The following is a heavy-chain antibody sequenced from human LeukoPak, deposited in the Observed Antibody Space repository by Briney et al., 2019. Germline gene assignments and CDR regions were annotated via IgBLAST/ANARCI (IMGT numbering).Heavy chain of an antibody. CDR1: GGSISSYY. CDR3: ARTSGVFDY. D-gene: IGHD7-27*01. J-gene: IGHJ4*02. CDR2: IYYSGST. Sequence: PSETLSLTCTVSGGSISSYYWSWIRQPPGKGLEWIGYIYYSGSTNYNPSLKSRVTISVDTSKNQFSLKLSSVTAADTAVYYCARTSGVFDYWGQGTLVTVSS. V-gene: IGHV4-59*01.